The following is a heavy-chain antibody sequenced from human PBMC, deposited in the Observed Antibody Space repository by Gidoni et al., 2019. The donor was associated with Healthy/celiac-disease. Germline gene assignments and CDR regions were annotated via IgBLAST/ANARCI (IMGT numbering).Heavy chain of an antibody. CDR1: GFTFSSYG. J-gene: IGHJ5*02. CDR3: AKDSWDP. D-gene: IGHD2-15*01. CDR2: ISYDGSNK. Sequence: QVQLVASGGGVVQPGRSLRLSCAASGFTFSSYGMHWVRQAPGKGREWVAVISYDGSNKYYADSVKGRFTISRDNSKNTLYLQMNSLRAEDTAVYYCAKDSWDPWGQGTLVTVSS. V-gene: IGHV3-30*18.